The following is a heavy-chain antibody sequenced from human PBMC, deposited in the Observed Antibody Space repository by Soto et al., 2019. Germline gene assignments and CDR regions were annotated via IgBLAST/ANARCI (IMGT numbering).Heavy chain of an antibody. CDR1: GGSISSSSYY. J-gene: IGHJ4*02. D-gene: IGHD4-17*01. V-gene: IGHV4-39*01. CDR3: ARRWGDYGDYLIFDY. CDR2: TYYSGST. Sequence: SETLSLTCTVSGGSISSSSYYWGWIRQPPGKGLEWIGSTYYSGSTYYNPSLKSRVTISVDTSKNQFSLKLSSVTAADTAVYYCARRWGDYGDYLIFDYWGQGTLVTVSS.